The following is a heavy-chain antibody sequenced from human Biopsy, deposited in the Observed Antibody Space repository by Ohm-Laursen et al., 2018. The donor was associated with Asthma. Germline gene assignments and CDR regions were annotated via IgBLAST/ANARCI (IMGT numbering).Heavy chain of an antibody. V-gene: IGHV4-39*01. D-gene: IGHD3-3*01. J-gene: IGHJ6*02. CDR2: ISYGGKT. CDR3: ARRITIFGVVQKDHGMDA. CDR1: GGSMTPTSHY. Sequence: GTLSLTCAVSGGSMTPTSHYWDWIRQAPGKGVEWIGYISYGGKTSYNPSLKNRVTISRDTSKNQFSLRLTSVTAADTAVYFCARRITIFGVVQKDHGMDAWGQGTTVIVSS.